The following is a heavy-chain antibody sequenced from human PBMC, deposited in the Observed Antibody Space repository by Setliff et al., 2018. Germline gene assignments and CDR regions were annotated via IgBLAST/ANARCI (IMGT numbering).Heavy chain of an antibody. D-gene: IGHD3-22*01. J-gene: IGHJ4*02. Sequence: SETLSLTCTVSGGSSSSHYWSWIRQPPGKGLEWIGYIHYSGSTYYNPSLKNRVTISIDKSKNEFSLKMSSVTAADTAVYYCARAPRYFDSTGSYFDGWGQGTLVTVSS. CDR2: IHYSGST. CDR3: ARAPRYFDSTGSYFDG. V-gene: IGHV4-59*11. CDR1: GGSSSSHY.